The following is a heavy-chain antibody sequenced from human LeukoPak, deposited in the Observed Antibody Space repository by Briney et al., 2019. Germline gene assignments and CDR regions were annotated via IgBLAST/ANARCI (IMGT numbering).Heavy chain of an antibody. CDR1: GYTFTGYY. Sequence: ASVKVSCKASGYTFTGYYIHWVRQAPGQGLEWMGWINPNSGGTNYAQKFQGRVTMTRDTSISTAYMELSRLRSDDTAVYYCARSSTYLPDYAVVYWGQGTLVTVSS. CDR3: ARSSTYLPDYAVVY. J-gene: IGHJ4*02. CDR2: INPNSGGT. V-gene: IGHV1-2*02. D-gene: IGHD4-17*01.